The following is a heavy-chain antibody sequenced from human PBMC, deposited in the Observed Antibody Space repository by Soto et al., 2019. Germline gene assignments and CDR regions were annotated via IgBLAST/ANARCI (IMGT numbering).Heavy chain of an antibody. V-gene: IGHV3-23*01. J-gene: IGHJ5*02. CDR3: AKCGTWYWFDP. CDR1: GFTFSNYD. CDR2: ISGSGGST. D-gene: IGHD6-13*01. Sequence: GGSLRLSCGASGFTFSNYDMSWVRQAPGKGLEWVSGISGSGGSTYYADSVKGRFTISRDNSKNTLYLQMNSLRAEDTAVYYCAKCGTWYWFDPWGQGTLVTAPQ.